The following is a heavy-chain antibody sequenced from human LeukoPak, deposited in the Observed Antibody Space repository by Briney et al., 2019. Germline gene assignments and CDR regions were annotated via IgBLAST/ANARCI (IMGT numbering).Heavy chain of an antibody. CDR3: ARLDGYNYNEYYFDY. V-gene: IGHV4-59*01. CDR1: GGSISSYY. CDR2: IYYSGST. D-gene: IGHD5-12*01. J-gene: IGHJ4*02. Sequence: SETLSPTCTVSGGSISSYYWSWIRQPPGKGLEWIGYIYYSGSTNYNPSLKSRVTISVDTSKNQFSLKLSSVTAADTAVYYCARLDGYNYNEYYFDYWGQGTLVTVSS.